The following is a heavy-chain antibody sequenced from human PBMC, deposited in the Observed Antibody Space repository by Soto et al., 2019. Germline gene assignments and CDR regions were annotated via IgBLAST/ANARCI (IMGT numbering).Heavy chain of an antibody. CDR1: GGTFNNYA. V-gene: IGHV1-69*12. CDR3: ARGDNCGGNSDLDY. Sequence: QVQLVQSGAEVKKPGSSVKVSCKASGGTFNNYAINWVRQAPGQGLEWMGGIIPIFGTANYAQKFRGRVTITGGGSKERSHREADSLRSEDTAVHYRARGDNCGGNSDLDYWGQGTLVTVSS. J-gene: IGHJ4*02. CDR2: IIPIFGTA. D-gene: IGHD2-21*02.